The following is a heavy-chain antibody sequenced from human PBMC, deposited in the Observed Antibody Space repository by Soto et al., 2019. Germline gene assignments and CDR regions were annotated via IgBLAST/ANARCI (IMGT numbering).Heavy chain of an antibody. Sequence: GGSLRLSCAASGFTFSSYAMSWVRQAPGKGLEWVSAISGSGGSTYYADSVKGRFTISRDNSKNTLYLQMNSLRAEDTAVYYCAKGKPWYQLLLPGFDYWGQGTLVTVSS. CDR2: ISGSGGST. V-gene: IGHV3-23*01. CDR3: AKGKPWYQLLLPGFDY. D-gene: IGHD2-2*01. CDR1: GFTFSSYA. J-gene: IGHJ4*02.